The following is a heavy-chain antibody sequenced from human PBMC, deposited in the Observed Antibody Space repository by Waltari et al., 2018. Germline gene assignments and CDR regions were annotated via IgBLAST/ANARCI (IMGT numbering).Heavy chain of an antibody. CDR3: ARDRRPNDAFDI. J-gene: IGHJ3*02. V-gene: IGHV3-20*04. Sequence: EVQLVESGGGVVRPGGSLRLSWAASGFTLGDYGMSWGRQAPGKGVEWVSGINWNGGSTGYADSGKGRFTISRDNAKNSLYLQMNSLRAEDTALYYCARDRRPNDAFDIWGQGTMVTVSS. CDR1: GFTLGDYG. CDR2: INWNGGST.